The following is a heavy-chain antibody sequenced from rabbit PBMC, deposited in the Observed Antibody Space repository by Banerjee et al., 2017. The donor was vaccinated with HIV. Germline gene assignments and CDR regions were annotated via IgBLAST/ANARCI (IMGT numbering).Heavy chain of an antibody. CDR3: ARDNNGADYALFNL. V-gene: IGHV1S40*01. CDR2: IYNGDGTT. Sequence: QSLEESGGDLVKPGASLTLTCTASGFDLSSNAMCWVRQAPGKGPEWIAYIYNGDGTTYYASWAKGRFTISKTSSTTVTLQMTSLTAADTATYFCARDNNGADYALFNLWGPGTLVTVS. CDR1: GFDLSSNA. D-gene: IGHD6-1*01. J-gene: IGHJ4*01.